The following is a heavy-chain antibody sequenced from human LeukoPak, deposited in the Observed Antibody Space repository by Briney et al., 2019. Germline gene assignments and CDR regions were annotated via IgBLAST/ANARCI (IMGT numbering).Heavy chain of an antibody. Sequence: ASVKVSCKVSGYTFTSYDINWVRQATGQGLEWMGWMNPNSGNTGYAQKFQGRVTMTRNTSISTAYMELSSLRSEDTAVYYCARVPSYDILTGYYIAAFYYYYYGMDVWGQGTTVTVSS. CDR1: GYTFTSYD. CDR3: ARVPSYDILTGYYIAAFYYYYYGMDV. CDR2: MNPNSGNT. V-gene: IGHV1-8*01. J-gene: IGHJ6*02. D-gene: IGHD3-9*01.